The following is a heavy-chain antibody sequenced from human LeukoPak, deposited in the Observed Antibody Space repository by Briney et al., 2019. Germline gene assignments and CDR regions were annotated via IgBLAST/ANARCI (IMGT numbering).Heavy chain of an antibody. J-gene: IGHJ4*02. D-gene: IGHD5-18*01. Sequence: GGSLRLSCAASGFTFSGYGMHWVRQAPDKGLEWVAVVWYDGNNKYYAESVKGRFTISRDNSKNTLYLQMNSLRAEDTAVYYCAKDWGYTTMVSYYFDYWGQGALVTVSS. V-gene: IGHV3-33*06. CDR3: AKDWGYTTMVSYYFDY. CDR1: GFTFSGYG. CDR2: VWYDGNNK.